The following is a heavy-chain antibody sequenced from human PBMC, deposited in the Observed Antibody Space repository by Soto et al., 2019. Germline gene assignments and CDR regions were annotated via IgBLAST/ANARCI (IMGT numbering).Heavy chain of an antibody. J-gene: IGHJ5*02. Sequence: ASVKVSCKASGYTFTSYYMHWVRQAPGQGLEWMGIINPSGGSTSYAQKFQGRVTMTRDTSTSTVYMELSSLRSEDTAVYYCARLPMITFGGVTHDWFDPWGQGTLVTVS. CDR1: GYTFTSYY. CDR2: INPSGGST. CDR3: ARLPMITFGGVTHDWFDP. V-gene: IGHV1-46*03. D-gene: IGHD3-16*01.